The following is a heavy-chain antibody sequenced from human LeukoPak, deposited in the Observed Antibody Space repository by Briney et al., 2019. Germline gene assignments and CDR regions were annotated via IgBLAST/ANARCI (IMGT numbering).Heavy chain of an antibody. D-gene: IGHD3-3*01. CDR2: IYYSGST. J-gene: IGHJ4*02. Sequence: SETLSLTCTVSGGSISSYYWSWIRQPPGKGLEWIGYIYYSGSTNYNPSLKSRVTISVDTSKNQFSLKLSSVTAADTAVYYCARARYDFWSGDYWGQGTLVTVSS. V-gene: IGHV4-59*08. CDR3: ARARYDFWSGDY. CDR1: GGSISSYY.